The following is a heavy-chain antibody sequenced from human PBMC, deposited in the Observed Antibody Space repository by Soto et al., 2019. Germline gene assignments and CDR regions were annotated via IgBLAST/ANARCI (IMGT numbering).Heavy chain of an antibody. J-gene: IGHJ4*02. CDR3: ASIGDTLFDY. D-gene: IGHD5-18*01. CDR1: GGSFSGYY. CDR2: INHSGIT. Sequence: SETLSLTCAVYGGSFSGYYCSWIRQPPGKGLEWLGEINHSGITNYNPSLKSRVTISVDTSKNQFSLKLSSVTAADTAVYYCASIGDTLFDYWGQGTLITVSS. V-gene: IGHV4-34*01.